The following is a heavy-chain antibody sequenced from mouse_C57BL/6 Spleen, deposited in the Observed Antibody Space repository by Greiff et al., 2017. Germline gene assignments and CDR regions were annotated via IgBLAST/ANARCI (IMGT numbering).Heavy chain of an antibody. Sequence: DVKLQESGPGMVKPSQSLSLTCTVTGYSITSGYDWHWIRHFPGNKLEWMGYISYSGSTNYNPSLKSRISITHDTSKNHFFLKLNSVTTEDTATYYCARGGEGVTGTDFDYWGQGTTLTVSS. J-gene: IGHJ2*01. V-gene: IGHV3-1*01. CDR1: GYSITSGYD. CDR2: ISYSGST. D-gene: IGHD4-1*01. CDR3: ARGGEGVTGTDFDY.